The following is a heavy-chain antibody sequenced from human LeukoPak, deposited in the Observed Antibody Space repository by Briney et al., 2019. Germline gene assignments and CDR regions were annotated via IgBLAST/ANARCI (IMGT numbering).Heavy chain of an antibody. CDR3: ATWAY. CDR1: AYSLSRYW. J-gene: IGHJ4*02. CDR2: INQDGSEK. Sequence: QPGGSLRLSGAASAYSLSRYWMSWVRQAPGRGLVGVANINQDGSEKYYVDSVKGRFPISRDNAKNALYLQMNSLRAEDTAVYYCATWAYWGQGTLVTVSS. D-gene: IGHD7-27*01. V-gene: IGHV3-7*01.